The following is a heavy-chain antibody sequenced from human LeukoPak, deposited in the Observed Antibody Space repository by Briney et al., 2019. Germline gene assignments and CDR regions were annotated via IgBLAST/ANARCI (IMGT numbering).Heavy chain of an antibody. Sequence: GGSLRLSCAASGFTFSGYGMHWVRQAPGKGLEWVAIIWSGGTNKYYADSVKGRFTVSRDNAKNTLYLQMISLRAEDTAVYYCARGGYSSGLDYWGQGILVTVSS. J-gene: IGHJ4*02. V-gene: IGHV3-33*01. D-gene: IGHD6-19*01. CDR1: GFTFSGYG. CDR2: IWSGGTNK. CDR3: ARGGYSSGLDY.